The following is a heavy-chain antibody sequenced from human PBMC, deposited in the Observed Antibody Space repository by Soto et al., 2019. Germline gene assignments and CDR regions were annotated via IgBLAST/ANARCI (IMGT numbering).Heavy chain of an antibody. J-gene: IGHJ6*02. CDR3: TKVLSEYYYYTMDV. V-gene: IGHV3-23*01. Sequence: GGSLRLSCAASGFTFNNYAMSWVRQAPWKGLEWVSCISGSGASTDYADSVKGRFTISRDNSKNTLYLQVNSLRAEDTAVYYCTKVLSEYYYYTMDVWGQGTTVTVSS. CDR1: GFTFNNYA. CDR2: ISGSGAST.